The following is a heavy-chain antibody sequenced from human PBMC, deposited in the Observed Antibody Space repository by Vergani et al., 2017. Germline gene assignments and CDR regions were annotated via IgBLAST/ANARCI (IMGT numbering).Heavy chain of an antibody. V-gene: IGHV4-39*01. J-gene: IGHJ1*01. CDR3: TRHGRSGWAGYFQH. CDR2: IYYTGTT. D-gene: IGHD6-19*01. CDR1: GDSISRSHYY. Sequence: QLQLQESGPGLVKPSETLSLSCRVSGDSISRSHYYWGWLSQPPGKGLEWIGTIYYTGTTYYNEAHKSRLTISVDTSKNQFSLNLTSVTAADTAVYYCTRHGRSGWAGYFQHWGQGTLVTASS.